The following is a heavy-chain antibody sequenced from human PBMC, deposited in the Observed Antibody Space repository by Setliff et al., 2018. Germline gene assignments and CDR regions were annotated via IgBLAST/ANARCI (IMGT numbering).Heavy chain of an antibody. J-gene: IGHJ3*02. V-gene: IGHV4-31*03. Sequence: TLSLTCTVSGGSISGGNFYWSWIRQVPGKGLEWIGFIHDSGRTDYNPSLWSRVVISIDKSRNQFSLDLTSVNDADTAIYYCARGKLRLGQLSLFYGFDIWGQGTMVTVSS. CDR1: GGSISGGNFY. D-gene: IGHD3-16*02. CDR2: IHDSGRT. CDR3: ARGKLRLGQLSLFYGFDI.